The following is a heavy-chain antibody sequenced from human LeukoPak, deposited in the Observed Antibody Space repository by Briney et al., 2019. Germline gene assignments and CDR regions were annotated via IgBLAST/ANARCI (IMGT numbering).Heavy chain of an antibody. D-gene: IGHD3-10*01. J-gene: IGHJ4*02. V-gene: IGHV4-59*01. CDR1: GGSISSYY. CDR3: ARAWGSGSYYDY. CDR2: IYYSGST. Sequence: SETLSSTCTVSGGSISSYYWSWIRQPPGKGLEWIGYIYYSGSTNYNPSLKSRVTISVDTSKNQFSLKLSSVTAADTAVYYCARAWGSGSYYDYWGQGTLVTVSS.